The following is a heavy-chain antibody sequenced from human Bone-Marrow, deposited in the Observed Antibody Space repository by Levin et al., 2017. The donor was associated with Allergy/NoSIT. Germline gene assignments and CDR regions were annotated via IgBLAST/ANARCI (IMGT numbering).Heavy chain of an antibody. CDR2: ISGSGTNT. J-gene: IGHJ5*02. Sequence: GGSLRLSCAASGFTFSTCAMSWVRQASGKGLEWVSGISGSGTNTHYADSVKGRLTISRDTSKNTLYLQMTSLRAEDTAVYYCAKGWVLVVLQLEPWGQGALVTASS. CDR1: GFTFSTCA. CDR3: AKGWVLVVLQLEP. D-gene: IGHD2-15*01. V-gene: IGHV3-23*01.